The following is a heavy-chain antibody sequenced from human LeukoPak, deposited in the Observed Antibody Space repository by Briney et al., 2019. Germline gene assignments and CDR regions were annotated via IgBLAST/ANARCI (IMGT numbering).Heavy chain of an antibody. CDR3: AQSRVYYGMDV. J-gene: IGHJ6*02. CDR2: INSDGSST. CDR1: GFTFSSYW. Sequence: GGSLRLSCAASGFTFSSYWMHWVRQAPGKGLVWVSRINSDGSSTSYAGSVKGRFTIPRDNAKNTLYLQMNSLRAEDTAVYYCAQSRVYYGMDVWGQGTTVTVSS. V-gene: IGHV3-74*01.